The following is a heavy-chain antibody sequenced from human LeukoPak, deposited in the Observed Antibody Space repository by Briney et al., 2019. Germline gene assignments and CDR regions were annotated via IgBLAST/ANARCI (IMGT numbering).Heavy chain of an antibody. CDR1: GFTFSSYG. CDR3: AKGGRYYDSSGHAFDY. D-gene: IGHD3-22*01. CDR2: IWYDGSNK. V-gene: IGHV3-33*06. J-gene: IGHJ4*02. Sequence: LRLSCAASGFTFSSYGMHWVRQAPGKGLEWVAVIWYDGSNKYYADSVKGRFTISRDNSKNTLYLQMNSLRAEDTAVYYCAKGGRYYDSSGHAFDYWGQGTLVTVSS.